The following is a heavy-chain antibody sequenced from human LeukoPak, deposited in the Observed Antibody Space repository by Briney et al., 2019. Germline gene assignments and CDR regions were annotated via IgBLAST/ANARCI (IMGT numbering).Heavy chain of an antibody. J-gene: IGHJ3*02. V-gene: IGHV3-23*01. CDR2: IGGSGAST. CDR1: GFTFSSYA. CDR3: AKKAKGIAVAGPDAFDI. Sequence: GGSLRLSCAASGFTFSSYAMSWVRQAPGKGLEWVSAIGGSGASTYYADSVKGRFTISRDNSKNTLYLQMNSLRAEDTAVYYCAKKAKGIAVAGPDAFDIWGQGTMVTVSS. D-gene: IGHD6-19*01.